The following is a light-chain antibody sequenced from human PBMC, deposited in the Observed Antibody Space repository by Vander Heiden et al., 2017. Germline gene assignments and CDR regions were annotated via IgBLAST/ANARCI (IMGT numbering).Light chain of an antibody. CDR2: GAS. V-gene: IGKV3-15*01. CDR3: QQYNNWPALT. Sequence: EVVMTQSPATLSVSPGERATLCCSASHSVSSNLAWYQQKPGQAPRLLIYGASTRATGIPARFSSSGSGTEVTLTISSLQSEDFAVDYCQQYNNWPALTFGGGTKVEIK. J-gene: IGKJ4*01. CDR1: HSVSSN.